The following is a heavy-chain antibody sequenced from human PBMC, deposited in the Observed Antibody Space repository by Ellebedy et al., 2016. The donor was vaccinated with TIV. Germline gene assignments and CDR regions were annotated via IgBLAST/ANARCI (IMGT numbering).Heavy chain of an antibody. CDR2: IYYSGST. CDR1: GGSISSYY. V-gene: IGHV4-59*01. Sequence: SETLSLXXTVSGGSISSYYWSWIRQPPGKGLEWIGYIYYSGSTNYNPSLKSRVTISVDTSKNQFSLKLSSVTAADTAVYYCAGDGGSGYYYGENWFDPWGQGTLVTVSS. J-gene: IGHJ5*02. CDR3: AGDGGSGYYYGENWFDP. D-gene: IGHD3-22*01.